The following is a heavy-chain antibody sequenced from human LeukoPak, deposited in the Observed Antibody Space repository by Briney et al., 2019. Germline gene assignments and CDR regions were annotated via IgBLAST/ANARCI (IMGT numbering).Heavy chain of an antibody. D-gene: IGHD1-26*01. V-gene: IGHV3-23*05. CDR2: IYTNGRT. CDR1: GFIFKSYG. CDR3: AHLVWEYVGGLDV. J-gene: IGHJ6*02. Sequence: PGGPLRLSCVASGFIFKSYGMNWVRQAPGKGLEWVSGIYTNGRTRYADSVNGRFTISRDNSKNTLFLQMHSLRVEDTAVYYCAHLVWEYVGGLDVWGQGTTVTVSS.